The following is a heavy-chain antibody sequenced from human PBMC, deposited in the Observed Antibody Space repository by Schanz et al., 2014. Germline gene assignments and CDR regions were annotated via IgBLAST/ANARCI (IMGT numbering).Heavy chain of an antibody. D-gene: IGHD6-13*01. V-gene: IGHV1-2*06. J-gene: IGHJ3*02. Sequence: QVQLVQSGAEVKKLGASVKVSCKASGYTFTGYFMHWVRQAPGQGLEWMGRINPNSGGTNYAQKFQGRVTMTRDTAISTAYMELSRLRSDDTAVYYCARDRPPQQQADAFDIWGQGTMVTVSS. CDR1: GYTFTGYF. CDR2: INPNSGGT. CDR3: ARDRPPQQQADAFDI.